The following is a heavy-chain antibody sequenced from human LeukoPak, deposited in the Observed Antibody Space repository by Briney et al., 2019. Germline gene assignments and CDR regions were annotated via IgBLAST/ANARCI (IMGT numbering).Heavy chain of an antibody. CDR2: IYYSGST. CDR3: ARDSVVVLPGYYMDV. J-gene: IGHJ6*03. V-gene: IGHV4-59*01. Sequence: PSETLSLTCTVSGGSISSYYWSWIRQPPGKGLEWIGYIYYSGSTNYNPSLKSRVTISVDTSKNQFSPKLSSVTAADTAVYYCARDSVVVLPGYYMDVWGKGTTVTVSS. D-gene: IGHD2-15*01. CDR1: GGSISSYY.